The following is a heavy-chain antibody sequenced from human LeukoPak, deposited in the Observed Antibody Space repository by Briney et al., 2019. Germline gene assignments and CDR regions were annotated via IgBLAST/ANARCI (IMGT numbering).Heavy chain of an antibody. J-gene: IGHJ5*02. D-gene: IGHD3-9*01. CDR2: ASGSGDTT. CDR3: AKLAVYDILTGYYKNWFDP. V-gene: IGHV3-23*01. CDR1: GFTFSNSA. Sequence: GGSLRLSCAASGFTFSNSAMTWVRQAPGKGLEWVSGASGSGDTTYYADSVRGRFTISRENSKNILYLQMNSLRAEDTALYFCAKLAVYDILTGYYKNWFDPWGQGTLVSVSS.